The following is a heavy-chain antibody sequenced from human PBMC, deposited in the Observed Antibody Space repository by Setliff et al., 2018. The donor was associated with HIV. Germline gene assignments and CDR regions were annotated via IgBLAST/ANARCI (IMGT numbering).Heavy chain of an antibody. D-gene: IGHD4-17*01. CDR2: ILPRDSDT. J-gene: IGHJ4*02. Sequence: GESLKISCEASGYIFTNYWIGWVRQMPGRGLEYMGIILPRDSDTRYSPSFQGQVTISADKSNSTAYLQWNSLRASDTAMYYCVRRGYGGPAPYFDYWGQGILVTVSS. V-gene: IGHV5-51*01. CDR1: GYIFTNYW. CDR3: VRRGYGGPAPYFDY.